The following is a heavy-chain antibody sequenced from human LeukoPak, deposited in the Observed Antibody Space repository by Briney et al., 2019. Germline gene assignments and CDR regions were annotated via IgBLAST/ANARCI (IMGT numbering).Heavy chain of an antibody. V-gene: IGHV4-34*01. J-gene: IGHJ4*02. D-gene: IGHD5-18*01. CDR3: ARVGGADTAMVVLRYYFAY. CDR1: GGSFSGYY. CDR2: INHSGNT. Sequence: SETLSLTCAVYGGSFSGYYWSWIRQPPGKGLEWIGEINHSGNTNYNPSLKSRVTISVDTSKNQFSLKLSSVTAADTAVYYCARVGGADTAMVVLRYYFAYWGQGTLVTVSS.